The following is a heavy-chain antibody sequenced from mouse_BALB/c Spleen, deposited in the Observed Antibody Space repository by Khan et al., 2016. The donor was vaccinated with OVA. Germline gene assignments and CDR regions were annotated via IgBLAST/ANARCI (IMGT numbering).Heavy chain of an antibody. Sequence: VQLQQSGPELVKPGASMKMSCKASGYTYTSYVMHWVKQKPGQGLEWIGYINPYNDGTKYDEKFKGKATLISDKSSSTAYMELSSLTSEDSAVYYCARWGITTGFAYWGQGTLVTVSA. V-gene: IGHV1S136*01. CDR2: INPYNDGT. J-gene: IGHJ3*01. CDR3: ARWGITTGFAY. D-gene: IGHD2-4*01. CDR1: GYTYTSYV.